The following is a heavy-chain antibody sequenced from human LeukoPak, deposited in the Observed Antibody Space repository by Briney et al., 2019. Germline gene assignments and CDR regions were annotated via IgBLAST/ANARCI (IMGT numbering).Heavy chain of an antibody. CDR2: ISSSSSYI. D-gene: IGHD2-15*01. CDR1: GFTFSSYS. V-gene: IGHV3-21*01. J-gene: IGHJ6*03. CDR3: AGPPVIAVNV. Sequence: GGTLRLSCAVSGFTFSSYSMNCVRQAPGKGLEWGSSISSSSSYIYYTESLKGRFTISRDNAKNSLYLPLNSVRAEDTAVYYCAGPPVIAVNVWGKGTTVTVS.